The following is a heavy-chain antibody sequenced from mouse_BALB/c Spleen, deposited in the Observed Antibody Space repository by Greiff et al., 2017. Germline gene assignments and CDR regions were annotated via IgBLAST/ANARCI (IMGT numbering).Heavy chain of an antibody. CDR2: ISTYYGDA. J-gene: IGHJ2*01. CDR3: ARDDGVYFDY. D-gene: IGHD2-3*01. Sequence: VQLVESGAELVRPGVSVKISCKGSGYTFTDYAMHWVKQSHAKSLEWIGVISTYYGDASYNQKFKGKATMTVDKSSSTAYMELARLTSEDSAIYYCARDDGVYFDYWGQGTTLTVSS. CDR1: GYTFTDYA. V-gene: IGHV1S137*01.